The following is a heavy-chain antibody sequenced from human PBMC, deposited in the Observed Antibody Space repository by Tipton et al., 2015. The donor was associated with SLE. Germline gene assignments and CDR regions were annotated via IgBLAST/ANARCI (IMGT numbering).Heavy chain of an antibody. Sequence: LRLSCTASGFTFSNSWMSWVRQAPGKGLEWLGYIDHSGSTKCNPSLRSRVTISVDTSKNHFSLNLGSVTAADTAVYYCARQLGWGDPFAFDHWGQGTLATVSS. CDR2: IDHSGST. CDR1: GFTFSNSW. V-gene: IGHV4-59*08. J-gene: IGHJ4*02. CDR3: ARQLGWGDPFAFDH. D-gene: IGHD2-21*02.